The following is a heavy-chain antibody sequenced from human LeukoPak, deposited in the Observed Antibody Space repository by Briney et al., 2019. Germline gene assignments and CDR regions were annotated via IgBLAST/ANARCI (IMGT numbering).Heavy chain of an antibody. CDR1: GFTFSSYS. D-gene: IGHD6-6*01. CDR3: ARDLDPSRSRFQYFFDY. Sequence: GGSLRLSCAAPGFTFSSYSMNWVRQAPGKGLEWVSYISSSSSTIYYADSMKGRFSISRDNAKNSLYLQMNSLRAEDTAVYYRARDLDPSRSRFQYFFDYWGQGTLVTVSS. V-gene: IGHV3-48*01. CDR2: ISSSSSTI. J-gene: IGHJ4*02.